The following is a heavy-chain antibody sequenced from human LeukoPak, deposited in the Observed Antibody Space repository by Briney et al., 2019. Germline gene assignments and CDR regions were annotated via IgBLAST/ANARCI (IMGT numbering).Heavy chain of an antibody. V-gene: IGHV3-48*04. CDR1: GFTFSSYS. J-gene: IGHJ4*02. Sequence: GGSLRLSCAASGFTFSSYSMNWVRQAPGKGLEWVSYISSSSSTIYCADSVKGRFTISRDNAKNSLYLQMNSLRAEDTAVYYCARDLRYCSSTSCYRGVDYWGQGTLVTVSS. CDR3: ARDLRYCSSTSCYRGVDY. D-gene: IGHD2-2*02. CDR2: ISSSSSTI.